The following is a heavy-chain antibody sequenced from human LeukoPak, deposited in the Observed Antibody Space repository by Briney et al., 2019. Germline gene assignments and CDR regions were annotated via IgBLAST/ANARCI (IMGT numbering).Heavy chain of an antibody. CDR1: GGSISSYY. Sequence: PSETLSLTCTVSGGSISSYYWSWVRQAPGKGLEWVSAISGSGGSTYYADSVKGRFTISRDNSKNTLYLQMNSLRAEDTAVYYCAKSMESIAVADFDYWGQGTLVTVSS. D-gene: IGHD6-19*01. V-gene: IGHV3-23*01. J-gene: IGHJ4*02. CDR3: AKSMESIAVADFDY. CDR2: ISGSGGST.